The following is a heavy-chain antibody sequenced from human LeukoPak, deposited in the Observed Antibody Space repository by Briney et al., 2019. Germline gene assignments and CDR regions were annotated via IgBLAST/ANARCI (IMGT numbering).Heavy chain of an antibody. CDR1: GFSFSSYW. Sequence: GGSLTLSCAASGFSFSSYWMHWVRQAPGKGLVWVSRINGDGRTTSYADSVKGRFTISRENAKNTLYLQMNSLRAEDTAVYYCARAFNSGLFANDDWGQGTLVTVSS. V-gene: IGHV3-74*01. CDR3: ARAFNSGLFANDD. J-gene: IGHJ4*02. CDR2: INGDGRTT. D-gene: IGHD6-19*01.